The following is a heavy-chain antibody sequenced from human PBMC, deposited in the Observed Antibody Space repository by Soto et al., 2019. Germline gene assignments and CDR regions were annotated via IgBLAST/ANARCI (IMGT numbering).Heavy chain of an antibody. Sequence: GASAKLSCTDSGGTLSSYSISWVRQEKRQGLEWMGRIIPILGIANYAQKFQGRVTITADKSTSTAYMELSSLRSEDTAVYYCAREEYYYGSGAFFDYWGQGTLVTSPQ. CDR2: IIPILGIA. D-gene: IGHD3-10*01. CDR3: AREEYYYGSGAFFDY. V-gene: IGHV1-69*04. J-gene: IGHJ4*02. CDR1: GGTLSSYS.